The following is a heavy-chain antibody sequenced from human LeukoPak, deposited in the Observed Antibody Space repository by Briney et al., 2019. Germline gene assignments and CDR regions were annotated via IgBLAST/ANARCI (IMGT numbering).Heavy chain of an antibody. D-gene: IGHD2-2*01. V-gene: IGHV3-30*02. Sequence: GGSLRLSCASSGFTFSSYGMHWVRQAPGKGLEWVAFIRYDGSNKYYADSVKGRFTISRDNSKNTLYLQMNSLRAEDTAVYYCARRSSTSYYMDVGGKGTTVTVSS. J-gene: IGHJ6*03. CDR2: IRYDGSNK. CDR3: ARRSSTSYYMDV. CDR1: GFTFSSYG.